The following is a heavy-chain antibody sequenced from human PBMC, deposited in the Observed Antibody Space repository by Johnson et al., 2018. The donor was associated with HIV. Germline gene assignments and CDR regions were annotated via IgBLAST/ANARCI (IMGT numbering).Heavy chain of an antibody. CDR1: TFTFSGYG. J-gene: IGHJ3*02. Sequence: QVQLVESGGGVVQPGRSLRLSCAASTFTFSGYGMHWVRQAPGKGLELVALISYDGSYKYYADSVKGRFTISRDNSKSTLYLQMNSLRAEDTAVYYCAKGRGPPRVFDIWGQGTMVTVSS. CDR3: AKGRGPPRVFDI. CDR2: ISYDGSYK. V-gene: IGHV3-30*18. D-gene: IGHD3-10*01.